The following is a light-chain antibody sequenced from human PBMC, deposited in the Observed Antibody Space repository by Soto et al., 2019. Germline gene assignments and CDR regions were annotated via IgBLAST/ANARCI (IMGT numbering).Light chain of an antibody. V-gene: IGKV3-20*01. J-gene: IGKJ2*01. CDR2: DAS. CDR1: QSVSSSY. CDR3: QQYGSPPYT. Sequence: EIVLTQSPGTLSLSPGERATLSCRASQSVSSSYIAWFQQKPGQAPRLLIYDASNRATGIPDRFSGSGSGTEFTLTISRLEPEDFAVYYCQQYGSPPYTFGQGTKLEI.